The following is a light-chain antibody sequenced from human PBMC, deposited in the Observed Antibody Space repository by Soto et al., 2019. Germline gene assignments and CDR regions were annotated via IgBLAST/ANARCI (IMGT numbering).Light chain of an antibody. Sequence: QSVLTQPASVSGSPGQSITISCTGTSSDVGGYNYVSWYQQHPGKAPKLMIYDVSNRPSGVSNRFSGSKSGNTASLTISGFQAEDEADYYCSSYTSSSIFYGFGTGTKVTVL. V-gene: IGLV2-14*01. J-gene: IGLJ1*01. CDR2: DVS. CDR1: SSDVGGYNY. CDR3: SSYTSSSIFYG.